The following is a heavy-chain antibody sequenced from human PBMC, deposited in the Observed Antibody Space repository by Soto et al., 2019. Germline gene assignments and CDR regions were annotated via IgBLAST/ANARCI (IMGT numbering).Heavy chain of an antibody. CDR2: ISAYNGNT. J-gene: IGHJ6*03. D-gene: IGHD6-19*01. CDR3: ARDRGVAPPVAGNTHYYYYMDV. V-gene: IGHV1-18*01. CDR1: GYSFTNYG. Sequence: QDQLAQSGVEVKKPAASVKVSCKASGYSFTNYGITWVRQAPGQGFEWMGWISAYNGNTNYAQKFQGRVTLITDASTSTAYLELRSLRSDDTAVYYCARDRGVAPPVAGNTHYYYYMDVWGKGTTVTVSS.